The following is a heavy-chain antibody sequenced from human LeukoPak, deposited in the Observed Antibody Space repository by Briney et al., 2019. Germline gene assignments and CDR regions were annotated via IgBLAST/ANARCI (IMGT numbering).Heavy chain of an antibody. CDR3: ARGRGKYSSLDY. Sequence: ASVTVSCKACGYTFTSYEINWVRQATGQGLEWMGWMNPNSGNTSYAPRFQGRVTMTRNTSITIAYMELSSLRSEDTAVYYCARGRGKYSSLDYWGQGTLVTVSS. D-gene: IGHD5-18*01. J-gene: IGHJ4*02. V-gene: IGHV1-8*02. CDR1: GYTFTSYE. CDR2: MNPNSGNT.